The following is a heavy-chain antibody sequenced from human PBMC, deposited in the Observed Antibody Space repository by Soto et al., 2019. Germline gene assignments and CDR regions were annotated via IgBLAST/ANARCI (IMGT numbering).Heavy chain of an antibody. CDR2: INHSGST. CDR1: GESFSGYY. J-gene: IGHJ4*02. Sequence: QVQLQQWGAGLLKPSETLSLTCAVYGESFSGYYWSWIRQPPGKGLEWIGEINHSGSTNYNPSLKSRVTISVDTSKNQFSLKLSSVTAADTAVYYCACPQDVVDYWGQGTLVTVSS. CDR3: ACPQDVVDY. V-gene: IGHV4-34*01.